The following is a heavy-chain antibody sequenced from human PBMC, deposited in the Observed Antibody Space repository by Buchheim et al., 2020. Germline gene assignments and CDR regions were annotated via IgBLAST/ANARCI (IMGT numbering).Heavy chain of an antibody. D-gene: IGHD4-23*01. CDR3: ARGLYGGNSGWYFDY. Sequence: QVQLVESGGGVVQPGRSLRLSCAASGFTFSSYAMHWVRQAPGKGLEWVAVISYDGSNKYYADSVKGRFTISRDNSKTTLYLQMNSLRAEDTAVYYCARGLYGGNSGWYFDYWGQGTL. CDR1: GFTFSSYA. V-gene: IGHV3-30-3*01. CDR2: ISYDGSNK. J-gene: IGHJ4*02.